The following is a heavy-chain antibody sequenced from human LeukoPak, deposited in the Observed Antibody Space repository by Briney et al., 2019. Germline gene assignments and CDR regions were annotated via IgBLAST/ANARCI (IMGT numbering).Heavy chain of an antibody. CDR2: ISGNGQKT. D-gene: IGHD3-22*01. CDR3: AKYAHYFDSSAFFMPFDS. J-gene: IGHJ4*02. V-gene: IGHV3-23*01. Sequence: GESLRLSCSASGGTFRRFAMTWGCQLPGKGLQWVSTISGNGQKTYYGDSVTGRFSVSRDNSNNILFLQMDSLRADDSDLYYCAKYAHYFDSSAFFMPFDSWGQGTLVTVSS. CDR1: GGTFRRFA.